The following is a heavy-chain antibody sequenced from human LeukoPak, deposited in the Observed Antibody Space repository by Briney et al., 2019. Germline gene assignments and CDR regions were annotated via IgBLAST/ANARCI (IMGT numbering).Heavy chain of an antibody. Sequence: PGGSLRLSCAASGFTFSSYAMSWVRQAPGKGLEWVSAISGSGGSTYYADSVKGRFTISRDNSKNTLYLQMNSLRAEDTAVYYCAKSIAAAGPGELLHYHNDYWGQGTLVNVSS. D-gene: IGHD6-13*01. CDR1: GFTFSSYA. V-gene: IGHV3-23*01. CDR3: AKSIAAAGPGELLHYHNDY. CDR2: ISGSGGST. J-gene: IGHJ4*02.